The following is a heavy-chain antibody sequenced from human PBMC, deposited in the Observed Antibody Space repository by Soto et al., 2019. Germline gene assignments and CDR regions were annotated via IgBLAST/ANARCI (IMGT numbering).Heavy chain of an antibody. CDR1: GFTVSSNY. V-gene: IGHV3-53*01. J-gene: IGHJ6*02. CDR2: IYSGGST. Sequence: ETLRLSCAASGFTVSSNYMSWVRQAPGKGLEWVSVIYSGGSTYYADSVKGRFTISRDNSKNTLYLQMNSLRAEDTAVYYCARGLDTAMVSYGMDVWGQGTTVTVSS. D-gene: IGHD5-18*01. CDR3: ARGLDTAMVSYGMDV.